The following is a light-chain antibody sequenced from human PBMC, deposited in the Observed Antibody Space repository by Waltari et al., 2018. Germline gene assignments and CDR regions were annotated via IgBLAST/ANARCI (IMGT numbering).Light chain of an antibody. V-gene: IGLV1-40*01. J-gene: IGLJ1*01. Sequence: QSVLTQPPSVSGAPGQLVTIPCTGSSSNIGAGTDVHWYQHLPGTAPKPLSYGNSNRPSGVPDRFFGSKSGTSASLAITGLQAEDEADYYCQSHDSSLSGFVFGTGTKVTVL. CDR1: SSNIGAGTD. CDR3: QSHDSSLSGFV. CDR2: GNS.